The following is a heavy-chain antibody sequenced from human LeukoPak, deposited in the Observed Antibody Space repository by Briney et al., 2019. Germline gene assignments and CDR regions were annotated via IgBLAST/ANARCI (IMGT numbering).Heavy chain of an antibody. J-gene: IGHJ4*02. CDR1: GFTFSSYE. CDR3: ARDLNRGPAAIYDY. D-gene: IGHD2-2*02. CDR2: ISSSGSTI. Sequence: GGPLRLSCAASGFTFSSYEMNWVRQAPGKGLEWGPYISSSGSTIYYADSVKGRFTISRDNAKNSLYLQMNSLRAEDTAVYYCARDLNRGPAAIYDYWGQGTLVTVSS. V-gene: IGHV3-48*03.